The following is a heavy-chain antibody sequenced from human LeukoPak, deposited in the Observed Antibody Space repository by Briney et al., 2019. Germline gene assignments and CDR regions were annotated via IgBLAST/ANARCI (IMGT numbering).Heavy chain of an antibody. D-gene: IGHD3-9*01. CDR1: GFTFSTYW. CDR3: AKDGARYLLTYYFEY. J-gene: IGHJ4*02. V-gene: IGHV3-7*01. Sequence: GGSLRLSCAASGFTFSTYWITWVRQAPGKGLEWVANIKQDGSEKYYAESVKGRFTISRDNSKNTLNMQMNSLRDEDTAVYYCAKDGARYLLTYYFEYWGQGTLVTVSS. CDR2: IKQDGSEK.